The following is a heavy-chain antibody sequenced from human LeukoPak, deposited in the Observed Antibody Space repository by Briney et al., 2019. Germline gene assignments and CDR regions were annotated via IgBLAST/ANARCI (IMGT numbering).Heavy chain of an antibody. CDR2: INTSSGST. D-gene: IGHD1-14*01. CDR1: GYTFTSYY. V-gene: IGHV1-46*03. J-gene: IGHJ4*02. CDR3: AGHGTTLSD. Sequence: ASVKVSCKASGYTFTSYYMHWVRQAPGQGLEWMGIINTSSGSTSYAQKFQGRVTMTRDTSTTTVYMELRSLRSEDTAVYYCAGHGTTLSDWGQGTLVTVSS.